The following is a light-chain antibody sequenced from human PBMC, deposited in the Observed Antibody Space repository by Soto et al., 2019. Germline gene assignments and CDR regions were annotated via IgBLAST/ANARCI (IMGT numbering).Light chain of an antibody. V-gene: IGKV1-27*01. Sequence: DIQMTQSPTSLSASVGDRVTITCRASQDISNFVAWYQQKPGKAPKLLIYAASTLQSGVPSRFSGSGSGTDFTLTINIPQPEDAATYHWQKYSSVPVFGPWTKVEIK. J-gene: IGKJ3*01. CDR3: QKYSSVPV. CDR1: QDISNF. CDR2: AAS.